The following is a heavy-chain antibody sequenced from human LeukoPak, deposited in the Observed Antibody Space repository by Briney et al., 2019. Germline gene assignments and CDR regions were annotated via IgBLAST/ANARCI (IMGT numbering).Heavy chain of an antibody. Sequence: GGSLRLSCAASGFTFSSSAMHWVRQAPGKGLDWVAVISYDGSNKYYADSVKGRFTISRDNSKNTLYLQMNSLRAEDTAVYYCASTQAFTVARGGGFDYWGQGTLVTVSS. V-gene: IGHV3-30*04. J-gene: IGHJ4*02. CDR1: GFTFSSSA. CDR3: ASTQAFTVARGGGFDY. CDR2: ISYDGSNK. D-gene: IGHD4-23*01.